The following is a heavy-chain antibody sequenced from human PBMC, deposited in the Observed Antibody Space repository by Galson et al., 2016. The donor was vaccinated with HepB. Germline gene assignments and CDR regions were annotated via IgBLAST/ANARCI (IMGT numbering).Heavy chain of an antibody. V-gene: IGHV4-38-2*02. CDR3: AREEWVYCANGVCQEDFDY. D-gene: IGHD2-8*01. Sequence: ETLSLTCSVSGSSISSGYYWGWIRQPPGKGLEWIGSVYHGGSTYYNPSLKSRVTISVDTSKNQFSLKLSSVTAADTAVYYCAREEWVYCANGVCQEDFDYWGQGTLVTVSS. CDR2: VYHGGST. J-gene: IGHJ4*02. CDR1: GSSISSGYY.